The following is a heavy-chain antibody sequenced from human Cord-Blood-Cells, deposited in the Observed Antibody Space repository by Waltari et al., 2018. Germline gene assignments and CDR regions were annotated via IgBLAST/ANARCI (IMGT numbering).Heavy chain of an antibody. D-gene: IGHD3-3*01. V-gene: IGHV3-30*18. CDR3: AKVYYDFWSGYYDAFDI. CDR2: ISYDGSNK. CDR1: GFTFSSYG. Sequence: QVQLVESGGGVVQPGRSLRLSCAASGFTFSSYGMHWVRQAPGKGLEWVAVISYDGSNKYYADSVKGRLTISRDNSKNTLYLQMNSRRAEDTAVYYCAKVYYDFWSGYYDAFDIWGQGTMVTVSS. J-gene: IGHJ3*02.